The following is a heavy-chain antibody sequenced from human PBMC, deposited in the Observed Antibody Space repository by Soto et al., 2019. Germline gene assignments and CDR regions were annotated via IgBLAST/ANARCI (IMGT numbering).Heavy chain of an antibody. CDR1: GFTFSSYG. V-gene: IGHV3-33*01. CDR3: ARDLRYCSSTSCYRLPYYYGMDV. Sequence: GGSLRLSCAASGFTFSSYGMHWVRQAPGKGLEWVAVIWYDGSNKYYADSVKGRFTISRDNSKNTLYLQMNSLRAEDTAVYYCARDLRYCSSTSCYRLPYYYGMDVRGQGTTVTVSS. CDR2: IWYDGSNK. J-gene: IGHJ6*02. D-gene: IGHD2-2*01.